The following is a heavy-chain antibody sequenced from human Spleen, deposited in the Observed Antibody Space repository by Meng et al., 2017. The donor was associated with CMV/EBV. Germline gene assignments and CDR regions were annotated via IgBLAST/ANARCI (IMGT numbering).Heavy chain of an antibody. J-gene: IGHJ4*02. Sequence: GESLKISCAASGFTFSSYWIHCVRQAPGKGLVWVSRINSDGSSTSYADSVKGRFTISRDNAKNTLYLQMNSLRAEDTAVYYCAKTPRRDCSSTSCYKGSMDYWGQGTLVTVSS. D-gene: IGHD2-2*02. CDR3: AKTPRRDCSSTSCYKGSMDY. V-gene: IGHV3-74*01. CDR1: GFTFSSYW. CDR2: INSDGSST.